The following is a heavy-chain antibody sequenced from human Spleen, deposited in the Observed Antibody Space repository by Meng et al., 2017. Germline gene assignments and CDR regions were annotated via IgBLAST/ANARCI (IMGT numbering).Heavy chain of an antibody. CDR3: AKDQYYYGSGSYPKVQSYYYYYCGMDV. CDR2: ISGSGGST. J-gene: IGHJ6*02. CDR1: GFTFSSYA. V-gene: IGHV3-23*01. D-gene: IGHD3-10*01. Sequence: GSLKISCAASGFTFSSYAMSWVRQAPGKGLEWVSAISGSGGSTYYADSVKGRFTISRDNSKNTLYLQMNSLRAEDTAVYYCAKDQYYYGSGSYPKVQSYYYYYCGMDVWGQGTTVTVSS.